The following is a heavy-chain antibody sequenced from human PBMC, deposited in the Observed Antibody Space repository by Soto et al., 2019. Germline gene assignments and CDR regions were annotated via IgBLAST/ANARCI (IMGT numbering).Heavy chain of an antibody. CDR3: ARDSFPLLSVAGTDFDY. V-gene: IGHV1-18*01. Sequence: ASVKVSCKASGYTFTSYGMSWVRKAPRQGLEWLGWISGKNGNTNYAQKLQGRVTMTTDTFTSTAYMELRRLRSDDTAVYYCARDSFPLLSVAGTDFDYWGQGTLVTVSS. J-gene: IGHJ4*02. D-gene: IGHD6-19*01. CDR1: GYTFTSYG. CDR2: ISGKNGNT.